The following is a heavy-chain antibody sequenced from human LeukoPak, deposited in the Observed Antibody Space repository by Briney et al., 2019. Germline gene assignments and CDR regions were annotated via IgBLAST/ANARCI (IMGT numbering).Heavy chain of an antibody. D-gene: IGHD2-15*01. CDR3: AKSPVSSCRGSFCYPFDD. J-gene: IGHJ4*02. CDR2: ISGSDVGT. V-gene: IGHV3-23*01. CDR1: GFTFSTYA. Sequence: GGSLRLSCAASGFTFSTYAMSWVRQIPGKGLGWGSAISGSDVGTSYADPAKGRFTISRDNCRNTLYLQMNNLRAAHTALYFSAKSPVSSCRGSFCYPFDDWGQGNLVTVSS.